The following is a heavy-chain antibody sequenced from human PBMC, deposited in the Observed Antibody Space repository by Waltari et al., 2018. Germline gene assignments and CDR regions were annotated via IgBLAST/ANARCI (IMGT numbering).Heavy chain of an antibody. CDR2: IYHSGST. J-gene: IGHJ6*03. D-gene: IGHD2-2*01. CDR1: GYSISSGYY. Sequence: QVQLQESGPGLVKPSETLSLTCTVSGYSISSGYYWGWIRQPPGKGREWIGSIYHSGSTSYSPSLKSRVTISVDTSKNQFSLKLSSVTAADTAVYYCARADCSSTSCYYYYYYYMDVWGKGTTVTVSS. CDR3: ARADCSSTSCYYYYYYYMDV. V-gene: IGHV4-38-2*02.